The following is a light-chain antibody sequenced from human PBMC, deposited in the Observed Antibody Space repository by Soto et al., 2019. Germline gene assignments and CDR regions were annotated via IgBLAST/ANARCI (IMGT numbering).Light chain of an antibody. CDR2: GAS. J-gene: IGKJ5*01. V-gene: IGKV3-15*01. CDR3: QQHNQWPIT. CDR1: QSVNRK. Sequence: IVRAQSEASLSVSPGETATHANRASQSVNRKVAWYQQKPGQAPRLLIYGASTGATDVPDRFSGSGSGTEFTLTISSLQSEDFAVYYCQQHNQWPITSGQGTRLEIK.